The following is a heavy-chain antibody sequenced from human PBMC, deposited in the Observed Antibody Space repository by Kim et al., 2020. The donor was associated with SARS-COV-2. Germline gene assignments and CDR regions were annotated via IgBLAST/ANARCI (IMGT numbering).Heavy chain of an antibody. J-gene: IGHJ6*02. CDR3: ARGGGNHNVYGLDV. V-gene: IGHV3-23*01. D-gene: IGHD3-16*01. CDR2: ISDSGGST. Sequence: GGSLRLSCAASGFSFSTYAMSWVRQAPGKGLEWVSAISDSGGSTDYGDSVKGRFTISRDNLKNTLYLQMSSLRAEDTAVYSCARGGGNHNVYGLDVWGQGTTVTVSS. CDR1: GFSFSTYA.